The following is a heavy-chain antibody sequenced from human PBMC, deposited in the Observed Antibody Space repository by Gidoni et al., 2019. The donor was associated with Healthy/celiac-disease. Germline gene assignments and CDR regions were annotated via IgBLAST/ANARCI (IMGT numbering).Heavy chain of an antibody. CDR3: ARGGYGGNFYYYYYGMDV. Sequence: EVKKPGASVKVSCKASGYTLTSYDINWVRQATGQGFEWMGWMNPNSGNTGYAQKFQGRVTMTRNTSISTAYMELSSLRSEDTAVYYCARGGYGGNFYYYYYGMDVWGQGTTVTVSS. J-gene: IGHJ6*02. V-gene: IGHV1-8*01. CDR1: GYTLTSYD. CDR2: MNPNSGNT. D-gene: IGHD4-17*01.